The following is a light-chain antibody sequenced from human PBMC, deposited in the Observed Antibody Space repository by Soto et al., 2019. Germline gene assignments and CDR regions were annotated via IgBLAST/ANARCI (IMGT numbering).Light chain of an antibody. CDR3: QQYNSYPYT. CDR1: QSISSW. Sequence: DIQMTQSPSTLSASVGDRVTITCRASQSISSWLAWYQQKPGKAPKLLIYKASSLESGVPSRFSGSGSGTEFTLTISSLQPDDFATYYCQQYNSYPYTFGQGAKLEI. J-gene: IGKJ2*01. V-gene: IGKV1-5*03. CDR2: KAS.